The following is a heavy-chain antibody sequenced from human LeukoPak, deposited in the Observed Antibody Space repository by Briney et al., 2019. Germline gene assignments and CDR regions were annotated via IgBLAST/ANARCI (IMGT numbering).Heavy chain of an antibody. D-gene: IGHD3/OR15-3a*01. J-gene: IGHJ6*02. Sequence: GGSLRLSCAASGFTFSSYGMHWVRQAPGKGLEWVAVISYDGSNKYYADSVKGRFTISRDNSRNTLFLQMNSLRAEDTAVYYCAKDSGLVRIYYYYGMDVWGQGTTDTVSS. CDR3: AKDSGLVRIYYYYGMDV. V-gene: IGHV3-30*18. CDR1: GFTFSSYG. CDR2: ISYDGSNK.